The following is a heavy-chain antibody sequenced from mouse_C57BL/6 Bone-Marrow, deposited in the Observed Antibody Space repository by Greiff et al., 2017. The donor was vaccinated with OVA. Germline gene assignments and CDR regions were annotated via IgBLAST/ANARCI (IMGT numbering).Heavy chain of an antibody. CDR3: ACEIYGSPQLFAY. CDR2: ISYDGSN. CDR1: GYSITSGYY. Sequence: EVQLQQSGPGLVKPSQSLSLTCSVTGYSITSGYYWNWIRQFPGNKLEWMGYISYDGSNNYNPSLKNRISITRDTSKNQFFLKLNSVTTEDTATYYCACEIYGSPQLFAYWGQGTLVTVSA. D-gene: IGHD1-1*01. J-gene: IGHJ3*01. V-gene: IGHV3-6*01.